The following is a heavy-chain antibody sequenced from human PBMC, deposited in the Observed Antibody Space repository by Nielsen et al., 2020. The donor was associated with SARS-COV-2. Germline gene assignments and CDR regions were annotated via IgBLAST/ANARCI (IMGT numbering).Heavy chain of an antibody. CDR3: ARDYYGDYVGRYPVGWFDP. D-gene: IGHD4-17*01. V-gene: IGHV1-18*04. CDR1: GYTFTVFG. Sequence: ASVKVSCKASGYTFTVFGISWVRQAPGQGLEWMGWISAYNGNTNYAQKLQGRVTMTTDTSTSTAYMELRSLRSDDTAVYYCARDYYGDYVGRYPVGWFDPWGQGTLVTVSS. CDR2: ISAYNGNT. J-gene: IGHJ5*02.